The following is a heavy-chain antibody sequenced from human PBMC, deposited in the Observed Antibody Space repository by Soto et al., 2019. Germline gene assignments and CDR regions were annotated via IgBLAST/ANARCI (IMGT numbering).Heavy chain of an antibody. D-gene: IGHD3-10*01. J-gene: IGHJ4*02. CDR3: ARETSYGSFDY. CDR1: GFTFSSYN. CDR2: ISGSSTYI. Sequence: ESGGDLVKPGGSLRLSCAASGFTFSSYNMNWVRQPPGKGLEWVSSISGSSTYIYYADSLKGRFTISRDNAKNSLYLQMDSMRAEDTAVYYCARETSYGSFDYWGQGTLVTVSS. V-gene: IGHV3-21*01.